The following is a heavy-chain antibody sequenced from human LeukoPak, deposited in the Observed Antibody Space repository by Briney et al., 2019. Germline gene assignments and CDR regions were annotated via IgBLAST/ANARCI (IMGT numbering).Heavy chain of an antibody. CDR3: ARSANPRVHDFDP. D-gene: IGHD6-6*01. Sequence: PGGSLRLSCAASGFTFSSYAMAWVRQTPGKGLEWLSYISSSSKINYADSVKGRFTISRDNAKNSLYLQMNSLRDEDTAVYYCARSANPRVHDFDPWGQGTLVTVSS. J-gene: IGHJ5*02. CDR1: GFTFSSYA. CDR2: ISSSSKI. V-gene: IGHV3-48*02.